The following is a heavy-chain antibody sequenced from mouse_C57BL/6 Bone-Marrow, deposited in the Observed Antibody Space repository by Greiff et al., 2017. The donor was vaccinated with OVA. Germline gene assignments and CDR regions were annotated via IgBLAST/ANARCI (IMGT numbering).Heavy chain of an antibody. V-gene: IGHV1-72*01. CDR3: ARSEGLRRENWFAY. Sequence: QVQLKQSGAELVKPGASVKLSCKASGYTFTSYWMHWVKQRPGRGLEWIGRIDPNSGGTKYNEKFKSKATLTVDKPSSTAYMQLSSLTSEDSAVYYCARSEGLRRENWFAYWGKGTLVTVSA. D-gene: IGHD2-4*01. CDR2: IDPNSGGT. J-gene: IGHJ3*01. CDR1: GYTFTSYW.